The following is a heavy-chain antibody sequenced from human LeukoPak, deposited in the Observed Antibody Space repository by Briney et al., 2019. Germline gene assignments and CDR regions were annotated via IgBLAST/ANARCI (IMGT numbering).Heavy chain of an antibody. Sequence: PGRSLRLSCAASGFTFSSYGMHWVRQAPGKGLEWVVVIWYDGSNKYYADSVKGRFTISRDNSKNTLYLQMNSLRAEDTAVYYCAKDVEPGIAAAAPPGFDYWGQGTLVTVSS. V-gene: IGHV3-33*06. CDR3: AKDVEPGIAAAAPPGFDY. CDR2: IWYDGSNK. CDR1: GFTFSSYG. J-gene: IGHJ4*02. D-gene: IGHD6-13*01.